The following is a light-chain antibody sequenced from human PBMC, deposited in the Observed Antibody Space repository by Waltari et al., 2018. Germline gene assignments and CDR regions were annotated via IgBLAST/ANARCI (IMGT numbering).Light chain of an antibody. CDR2: KAS. V-gene: IGKV1-5*03. Sequence: DIQMTQSPSTLSASVGDRVTITFQASQSISSWLGWYQQKPGKAPKLLSYKASSLESGVPSRFSGSGAGKEFTLTISSLQPDDFATYYCQQYNSYTWTFGQGTKVEIK. J-gene: IGKJ1*01. CDR1: QSISSW. CDR3: QQYNSYTWT.